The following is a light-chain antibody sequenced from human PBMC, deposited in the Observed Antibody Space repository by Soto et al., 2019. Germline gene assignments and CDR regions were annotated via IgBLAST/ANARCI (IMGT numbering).Light chain of an antibody. CDR1: QSVSSN. CDR2: VAS. CDR3: QQYNVWPLT. Sequence: EIVMTQSPATLSVSPGERATFSCSASQSVSSNLAWYQQKPGQTPNLLIYVASTRATGIPARFSGSGSGTEFTLTISSLQSEDFAVYYCQQYNVWPLTFGGGTKVEFK. J-gene: IGKJ4*01. V-gene: IGKV3-15*01.